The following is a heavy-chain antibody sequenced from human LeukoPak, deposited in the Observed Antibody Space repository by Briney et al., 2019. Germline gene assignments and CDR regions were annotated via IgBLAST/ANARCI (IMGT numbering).Heavy chain of an antibody. CDR3: ARRPPMVRGVIKSGYDY. J-gene: IGHJ4*02. CDR2: INHSGST. CDR1: GGSVSSGSYY. Sequence: SETLSLTCTVSGGSVSSGSYYWSWIRQPPGKGLEWIGEINHSGSTNYNPSLKSRVTISVDTSKNQFSLKLSSVTAADTAVYYCARRPPMVRGVIKSGYDYWGQGTLVTVSS. D-gene: IGHD3-10*01. V-gene: IGHV4-39*07.